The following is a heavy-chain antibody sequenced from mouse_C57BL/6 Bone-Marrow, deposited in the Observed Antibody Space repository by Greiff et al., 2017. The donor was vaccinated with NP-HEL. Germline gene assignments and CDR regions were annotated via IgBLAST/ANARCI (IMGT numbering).Heavy chain of an antibody. CDR3: ASGDYGNDWNVDY. J-gene: IGHJ2*01. D-gene: IGHD2-2*01. CDR1: GYTFTSYW. CDR2: IYPSDSET. Sequence: QVQLKEPGAELVRPGSSVKLSCKASGYTFTSYWMDWVKQRPGQGLEWIGNIYPSDSETHYNQKFKDKATLTVDKSSSTAYMQLSSLTSEDSAVYYGASGDYGNDWNVDYWGQGTTLTVSS. V-gene: IGHV1-61*01.